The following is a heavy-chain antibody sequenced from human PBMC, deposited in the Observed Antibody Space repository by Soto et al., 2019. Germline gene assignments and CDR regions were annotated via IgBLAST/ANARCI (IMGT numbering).Heavy chain of an antibody. CDR2: IYYSGNT. J-gene: IGHJ6*03. D-gene: IGHD2-15*01. CDR1: GASISSSSSY. CDR3: ARHPYCSGGSCYSDPYYMDV. V-gene: IGHV4-39*01. Sequence: SETLSLTCTVSGASISSSSSYLGWIRQPPGKVLEWIGNIYYSGNTYYNPSLRSRVTISVDTSKNLFSLKLSSLTAADTAVYYCARHPYCSGGSCYSDPYYMDVWGKGTTVTVSS.